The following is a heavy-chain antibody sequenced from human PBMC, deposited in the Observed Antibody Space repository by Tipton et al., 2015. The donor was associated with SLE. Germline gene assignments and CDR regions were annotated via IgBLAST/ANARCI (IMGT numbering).Heavy chain of an antibody. CDR1: GGSISSSSYY. CDR2: IYYSGST. J-gene: IGHJ3*02. D-gene: IGHD3-16*01. V-gene: IGHV4-39*07. Sequence: TLSLTCTVSGGSISSSSYYWGWIRQPPGKGLEWIGSIYYSGSTYYNPSLKSRVTISVDTSKNQFSLKLSSVTAADTAVYYCARDMGGLRAFDIWGQGTMVTVSS. CDR3: ARDMGGLRAFDI.